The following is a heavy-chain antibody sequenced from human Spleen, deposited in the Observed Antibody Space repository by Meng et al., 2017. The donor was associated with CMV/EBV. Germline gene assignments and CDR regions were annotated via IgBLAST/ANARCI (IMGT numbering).Heavy chain of an antibody. CDR3: ARDRGIRNWFDP. D-gene: IGHD1-26*01. J-gene: IGHJ5*02. V-gene: IGHV1-2*06. CDR2: INPDSGAT. Sequence: QVQLVQSGAEVKKSGASVTVSYRASGYTFTDAYIYWVRQAPGQGLEWVGRINPDSGATNYAQKFQGRVTMTRDTSMNTAYMDLSRLTFDDTAVYYCARDRGIRNWFDPWGQGTLVTVSS. CDR1: GYTFTDAY.